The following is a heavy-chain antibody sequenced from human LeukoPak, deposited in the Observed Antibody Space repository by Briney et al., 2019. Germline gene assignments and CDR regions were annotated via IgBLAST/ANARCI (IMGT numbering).Heavy chain of an antibody. CDR3: ARSGQLVLEYYYYMDV. J-gene: IGHJ6*03. D-gene: IGHD6-13*01. Sequence: PSETLSLTCTVSGGSISSYYWSWIRQPPGKGLEWIGYIYYSGSTNYNPSLKSRVTISVDTSKNQFSLKLSSVTAADTAVYYCARSGQLVLEYYYYMDVWGKGTTVTVSS. CDR1: GGSISSYY. CDR2: IYYSGST. V-gene: IGHV4-59*01.